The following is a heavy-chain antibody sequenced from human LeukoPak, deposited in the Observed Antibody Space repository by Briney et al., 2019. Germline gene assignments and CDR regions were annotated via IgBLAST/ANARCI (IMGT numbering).Heavy chain of an antibody. D-gene: IGHD3-16*01. CDR2: MNPNSGNT. J-gene: IGHJ6*03. CDR1: GYTFTSYD. Sequence: ASVKVSCKASGYTFTSYDINWVRQATGQGLEWMGWMNPNSGNTGYAQKFQGRVTMTRNTSISTAYMELSSLRSEDTAVYYCARGRSWGKPAYHYYYMDVWGKGTTVTVSS. V-gene: IGHV1-8*01. CDR3: ARGRSWGKPAYHYYYMDV.